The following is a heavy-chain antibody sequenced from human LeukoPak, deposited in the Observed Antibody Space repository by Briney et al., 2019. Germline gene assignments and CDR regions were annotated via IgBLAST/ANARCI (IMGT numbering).Heavy chain of an antibody. J-gene: IGHJ4*02. CDR1: GGSISSSSYY. V-gene: IGHV4-39*07. Sequence: SETLSLTCTVSGGSISSSSYYWGWIRQPPGKGLEWIGSIYYSGSTYYNPSLKSRVTISVDTSKNQFSLKLSSVTAADTAVYYCARVGAGWLAYWGQGTLVTVSS. CDR3: ARVGAGWLAY. CDR2: IYYSGST. D-gene: IGHD6-19*01.